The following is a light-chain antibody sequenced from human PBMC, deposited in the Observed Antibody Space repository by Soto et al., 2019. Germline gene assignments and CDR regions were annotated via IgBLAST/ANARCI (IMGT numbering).Light chain of an antibody. CDR1: QSVSSSY. J-gene: IGKJ1*01. V-gene: IGKV3-20*01. Sequence: EIALTQSPGTLSFSPGEKATLSSRASQSVSSSYLAWYQQKPGQAPRLLIYGASSRATGIPDRFSGSGSGTDFTLTISRLEREDFAVYYCQQYGSSSTFGQGTRVDIK. CDR3: QQYGSSST. CDR2: GAS.